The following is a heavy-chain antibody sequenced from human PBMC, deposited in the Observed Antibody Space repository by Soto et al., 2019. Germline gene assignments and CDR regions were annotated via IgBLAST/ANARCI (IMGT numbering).Heavy chain of an antibody. J-gene: IGHJ4*02. V-gene: IGHV5-51*01. D-gene: IGHD6-13*01. CDR2: MFPIDSDT. CDR1: GYSFATYW. Sequence: ESLKISCKATGYSFATYWIGWVRQVPGKGLEWVGIMFPIDSDTRYSPSFQGQVTISVDKSINTAYLQWTSLKASDTAIYYCARWIAAGGTLIWGQGTLVTVSS. CDR3: ARWIAAGGTLI.